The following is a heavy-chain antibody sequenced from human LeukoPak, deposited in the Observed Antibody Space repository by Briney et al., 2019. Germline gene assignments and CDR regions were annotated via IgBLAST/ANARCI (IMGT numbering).Heavy chain of an antibody. CDR2: IYSGGST. V-gene: IGHV3-53*04. J-gene: IGHJ5*02. Sequence: PPGGSLRLSCAASGFTFSSYAMSWVRQAPGKELEWVSVIYSGGSTYYADSVKGRFTISRHNSKNTLYLQMNSLRAEDTAVYYCARVQTPTRHGGWFDPWGQGTLVTVSS. CDR3: ARVQTPTRHGGWFDP. CDR1: GFTFSSYA. D-gene: IGHD1-1*01.